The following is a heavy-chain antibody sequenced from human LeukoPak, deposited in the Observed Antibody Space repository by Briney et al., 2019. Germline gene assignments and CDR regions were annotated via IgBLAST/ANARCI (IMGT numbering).Heavy chain of an antibody. CDR2: TYYRSKWYN. CDR1: GDSVSSNSAA. J-gene: IGHJ6*03. CDR3: ARGRRGRYSSGTHYYYYYMDV. V-gene: IGHV6-1*01. D-gene: IGHD6-19*01. Sequence: SQTLSLTCAISGDSVSSNSAAWNWIRQSPSRGLEWLGRTYYRSKWYNDYAVSVKSRITINPDTSKNQFSLQLNAVTPEDTAVYYCARGRRGRYSSGTHYYYYYMDVWGKGTTVTISS.